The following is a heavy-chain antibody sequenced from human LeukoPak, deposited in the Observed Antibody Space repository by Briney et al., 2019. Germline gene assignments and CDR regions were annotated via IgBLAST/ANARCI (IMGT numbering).Heavy chain of an antibody. J-gene: IGHJ2*01. Sequence: PGGSLRLSCAASGFIFSNYDMNWVRQAPGKGPEWVSFISSGGGTTFYADSVKGRFTISRDDAKNSLYVQMNNLRVEDTAVYYCARDENGDSDFDLWGRGTLVTVS. CDR3: ARDENGDSDFDL. CDR1: GFIFSNYD. CDR2: ISSGGGTT. V-gene: IGHV3-48*01. D-gene: IGHD5-12*01.